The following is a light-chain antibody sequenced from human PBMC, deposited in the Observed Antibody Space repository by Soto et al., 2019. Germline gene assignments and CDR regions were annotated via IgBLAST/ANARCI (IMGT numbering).Light chain of an antibody. CDR2: GTS. CDR1: HSVSSD. CDR3: QQYYNWPLT. V-gene: IGKV3-15*01. J-gene: IGKJ4*01. Sequence: EIVLTKSPGTLSLSPGARATLSCRASHSVSSDLAWYQQKPGQAPGLLIYGTSTRVSGIPARFSGSGSGTEFTLTISSLQSEDFAIYYCQQYYNWPLTFGGGTKVDI.